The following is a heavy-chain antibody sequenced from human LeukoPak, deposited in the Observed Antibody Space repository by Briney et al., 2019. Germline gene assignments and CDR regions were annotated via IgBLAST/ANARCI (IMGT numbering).Heavy chain of an antibody. CDR1: GFTVSSNY. CDR3: ARGVANYYESSGYQN. Sequence: GGSPRLSCAASGFTVSSNYMSWVRQAPGKGLEWVSVIYSGGKTYYADSVKGRFTISRDNSKNTLYLQMNSLRAEDAAVYYCARGVANYYESSGYQNWGQGTLVTVSS. CDR2: IYSGGKT. V-gene: IGHV3-53*01. D-gene: IGHD3-22*01. J-gene: IGHJ4*02.